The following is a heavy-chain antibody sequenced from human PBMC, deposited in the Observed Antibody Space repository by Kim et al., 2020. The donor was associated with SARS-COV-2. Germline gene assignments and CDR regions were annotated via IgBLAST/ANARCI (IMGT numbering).Heavy chain of an antibody. CDR1: GFTFSSYA. CDR2: ISDSGGST. V-gene: IGHV3-23*01. CDR3: ARDFWYSSGFFQH. D-gene: IGHD6-19*01. J-gene: IGHJ1*01. Sequence: GGSLRLSCAASGFTFSSYAMSWVRQAPGKGLEWVSAISDSGGSTYYADSVKGRFAFSRDNSKNTLYLQMNSLRVEDTAIYYCARDFWYSSGFFQHWGQGTPVTVSS.